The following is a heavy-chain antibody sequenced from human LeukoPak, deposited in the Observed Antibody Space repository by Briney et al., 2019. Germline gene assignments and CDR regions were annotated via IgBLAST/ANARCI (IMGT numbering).Heavy chain of an antibody. J-gene: IGHJ4*02. V-gene: IGHV3-9*01. CDR2: ISWNSGSI. CDR3: AKDMGSRVLRYFDWLLTSGGGFDY. CDR1: GFTFDDYA. Sequence: GRSLRLSCAASGFTFDDYAMHWVRQAPGKGLEWVPGISWNSGSIGYADSVKGRFTISRDNAKNSLYLQMNSLRAEDTALYYCAKDMGSRVLRYFDWLLTSGGGFDYWGQGTLVTVSS. D-gene: IGHD3-9*01.